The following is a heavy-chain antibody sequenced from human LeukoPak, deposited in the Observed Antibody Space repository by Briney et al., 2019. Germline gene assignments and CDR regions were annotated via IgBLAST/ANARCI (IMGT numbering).Heavy chain of an antibody. CDR1: GFAFSSHA. V-gene: IGHV3-23*01. J-gene: IGHJ4*02. Sequence: GASLRLSCAASGFAFSSHAMSWVRQAPGKGLEWVSGIGVGGGDTYYADSVKGRFTISRDDSKNTLYLQMNSLRAEDTAVYYCAKKLYYYDSSGSFDYWGQGTLVAVSS. CDR3: AKKLYYYDSSGSFDY. CDR2: IGVGGGDT. D-gene: IGHD3-22*01.